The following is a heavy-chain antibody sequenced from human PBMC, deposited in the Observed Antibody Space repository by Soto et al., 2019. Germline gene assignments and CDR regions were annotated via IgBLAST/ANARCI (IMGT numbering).Heavy chain of an antibody. CDR3: VRQSASDD. CDR2: IYPGDSDT. V-gene: IGHV5-51*01. Sequence: GESLNISCKGSGYIFTRYWIGLVRQMPGKGLEWMGIIYPGDSDTRYSPSFQGQVIISADKSISTAYLQWSSLKASDTAMHYCVRQSASDDWGQGTLVTVSS. J-gene: IGHJ4*01. CDR1: GYIFTRYW.